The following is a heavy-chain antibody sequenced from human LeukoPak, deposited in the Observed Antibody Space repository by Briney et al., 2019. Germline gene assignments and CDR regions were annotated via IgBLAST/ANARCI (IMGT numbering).Heavy chain of an antibody. V-gene: IGHV4-61*02. CDR1: GGSISSGSYY. J-gene: IGHJ6*03. CDR3: ARVLGIAAAGTEVGDYYYYYMDV. Sequence: PSQTLSLTCTVSGGSISSGSYYWSWIRQPAGKGLEWIGRIYTSGSTNYNPSLKSRVTISVDTSNNQFSLKLSSVTAADTAVYYCARVLGIAAAGTEVGDYYYYYMDVWGKGTTVTVSS. D-gene: IGHD6-13*01. CDR2: IYTSGST.